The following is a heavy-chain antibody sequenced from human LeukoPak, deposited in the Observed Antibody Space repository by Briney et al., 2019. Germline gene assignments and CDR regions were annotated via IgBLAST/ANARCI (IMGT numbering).Heavy chain of an antibody. CDR3: ARLMTEGEALDI. J-gene: IGHJ3*02. CDR2: INPNTGGT. D-gene: IGHD3-16*01. CDR1: GYTFSGYY. Sequence: ASVKVSCKASGYTFSGYYMHWVRQAPGQGLEWMGWINPNTGGTDYAQKFQGRVNMTRDTSISKASMELSRLTSDDTAVYYCARLMTEGEALDIWGQGTMVTVSS. V-gene: IGHV1-2*02.